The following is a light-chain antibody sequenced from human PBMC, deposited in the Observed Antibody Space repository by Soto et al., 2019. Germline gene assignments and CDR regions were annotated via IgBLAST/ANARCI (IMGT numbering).Light chain of an antibody. CDR1: SSNIGSNY. CDR2: RNN. Sequence: QPVLTQPPSASGTPGQRVTISCSGSSSNIGSNYVYWYQQFPGTSPQLLIYRNNQRPSEVPDRFSGSKSGTSASLAISGLRSEDEADYYCAAWDDSLSGRVFGGGTKLTVL. J-gene: IGLJ3*02. V-gene: IGLV1-47*01. CDR3: AAWDDSLSGRV.